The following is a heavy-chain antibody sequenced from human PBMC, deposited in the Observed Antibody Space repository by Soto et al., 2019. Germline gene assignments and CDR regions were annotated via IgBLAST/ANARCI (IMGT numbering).Heavy chain of an antibody. CDR2: ISGSGGST. D-gene: IGHD3-9*01. CDR3: AKGGSRDILTGHDQFDY. Sequence: GGSLRLSCAASGFTFSSYAMSWVRQAPGKGLEWVSAISGSGGSTYYADSVKGRFTISRDNSKNTLYLQMNSLRAEDTAVYYCAKGGSRDILTGHDQFDYWGQGTLVTVSS. V-gene: IGHV3-23*01. CDR1: GFTFSSYA. J-gene: IGHJ4*02.